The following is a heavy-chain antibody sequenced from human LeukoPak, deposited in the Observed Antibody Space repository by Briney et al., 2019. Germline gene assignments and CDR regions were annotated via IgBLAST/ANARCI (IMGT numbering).Heavy chain of an antibody. J-gene: IGHJ4*02. Sequence: GGSLRLSCAASGFTFSSYSMNWVRQAPGKGLEWVSSISSSSSYIYYADSVKGRFTISRDNAKNSLYLQMNSLRAEDTALYFCAKGLVVVADPLDYWGQGTLVTVSS. D-gene: IGHD2-15*01. CDR3: AKGLVVVADPLDY. CDR2: ISSSSSYI. V-gene: IGHV3-21*04. CDR1: GFTFSSYS.